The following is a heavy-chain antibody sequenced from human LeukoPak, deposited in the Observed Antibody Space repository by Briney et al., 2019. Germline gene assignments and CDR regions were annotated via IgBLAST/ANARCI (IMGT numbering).Heavy chain of an antibody. CDR2: IRYDGSNK. CDR3: AKEGDVLGFLEWFNFDY. V-gene: IGHV3-30*02. D-gene: IGHD3-3*02. Sequence: PGGSLRLSCAASGFTFSSYGMHWVRQAPGKGLEWVAFIRYDGSNKNYADSVKGRFTISRDNPKNTLYLQMNSLRAEDTAVYYCAKEGDVLGFLEWFNFDYWGQGTLVTVSS. J-gene: IGHJ4*02. CDR1: GFTFSSYG.